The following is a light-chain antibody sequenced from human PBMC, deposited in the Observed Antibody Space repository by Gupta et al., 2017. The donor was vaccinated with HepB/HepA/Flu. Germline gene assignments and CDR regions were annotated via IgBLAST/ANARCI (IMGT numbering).Light chain of an antibody. V-gene: IGLV1-44*01. Sequence: QSVLTQPPSASGTPGQRVLIPCSASSSNSGGNPVNWYQQFPGTAPKLLIYSNNQRPSGVPDRFSGSKSGTSASLSISGLQSEDEAEDYCAAWDYSPNGVVFGGGTKLTVL. CDR3: AAWDYSPNGVV. J-gene: IGLJ2*01. CDR1: SSNSGGNP. CDR2: SNN.